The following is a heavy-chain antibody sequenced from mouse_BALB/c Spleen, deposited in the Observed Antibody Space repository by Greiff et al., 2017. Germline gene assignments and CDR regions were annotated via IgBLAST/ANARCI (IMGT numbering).Heavy chain of an antibody. V-gene: IGHV5-6-3*01. CDR2: INSNGGST. J-gene: IGHJ3*01. CDR3: ARDHSFAY. CDR1: GFTFSSYG. D-gene: IGHD1-2*01. Sequence: EVKVVESGGGLVQPGGSLKLSCAASGFTFSSYGMSWVRQTPDKRLELVATINSNGGSTYYPDSVKGRFTISRDNAKNTLYLQMSSLKSEDTAMYYCARDHSFAYWGQGTLVTVSA.